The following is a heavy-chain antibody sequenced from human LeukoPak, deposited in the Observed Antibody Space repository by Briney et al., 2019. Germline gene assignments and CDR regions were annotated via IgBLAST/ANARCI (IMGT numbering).Heavy chain of an antibody. V-gene: IGHV4-39*01. J-gene: IGHJ4*02. Sequence: SETLSLTCTVSGGSIRSSSYYWGWIRQPPGKGLEWIGSVYYSGSTYYNPSLKSRVTISVDTSENQFSLKLSSVTAADTAVYYCARQSEYYDSSGYLLDYWGQGTLVTVSS. D-gene: IGHD3-22*01. CDR1: GGSIRSSSYY. CDR2: VYYSGST. CDR3: ARQSEYYDSSGYLLDY.